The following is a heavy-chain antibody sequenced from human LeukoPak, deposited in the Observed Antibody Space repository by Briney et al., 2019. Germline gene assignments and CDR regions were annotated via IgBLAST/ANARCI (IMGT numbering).Heavy chain of an antibody. Sequence: QPGGSLRLSCVTSGFPFTSYGMSWVRQAPGKGLEWVSGVTGSTRSTYYADSVKGRFTISRDNSKNTLYLQMNSLRAEDTALYYCAKDRYYYGSGRPGTLAPLDYWGQGTLVTVSS. CDR3: AKDRYYYGSGRPGTLAPLDY. V-gene: IGHV3-23*01. CDR1: GFPFTSYG. D-gene: IGHD3-10*01. CDR2: VTGSTRST. J-gene: IGHJ4*02.